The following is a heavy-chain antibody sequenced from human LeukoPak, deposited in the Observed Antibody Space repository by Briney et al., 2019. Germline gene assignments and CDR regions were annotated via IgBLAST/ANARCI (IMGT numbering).Heavy chain of an antibody. CDR3: VKVLASHYYGSGSFDY. CDR1: EFTFGSYS. J-gene: IGHJ4*02. CDR2: ISSNGRST. D-gene: IGHD3-10*01. V-gene: IGHV3-64D*06. Sequence: GGSLRLSCAASEFTFGSYSMHCVRQAPGKGLEYVSAISSNGRSTYYADSVKGRFTISRDNSKNTLYLQMSSLRAEDTAVYYCVKVLASHYYGSGSFDYWGQGTLVTVSS.